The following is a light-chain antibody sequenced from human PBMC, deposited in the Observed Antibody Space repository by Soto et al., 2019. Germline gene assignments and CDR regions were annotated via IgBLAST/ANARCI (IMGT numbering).Light chain of an antibody. CDR3: QQYGDSTGWT. V-gene: IGKV3-20*01. Sequence: EIVLTQSPGTLSLSPGERATLSCRASQSVSSIYLGWYQQKPGQAPRLLIYGASSRATGIPDRFSGGGSGTDFTLIISRLEPEDFAVYYCQQYGDSTGWTFGQGTKVEIK. J-gene: IGKJ1*01. CDR2: GAS. CDR1: QSVSSIY.